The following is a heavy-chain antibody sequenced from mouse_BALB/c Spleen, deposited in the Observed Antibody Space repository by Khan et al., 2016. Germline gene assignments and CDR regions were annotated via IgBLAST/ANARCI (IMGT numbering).Heavy chain of an antibody. J-gene: IGHJ3*01. CDR1: GYSITSDYV. CDR3: ATGRRKAWFAY. V-gene: IGHV3-2*02. CDR2: IRYSGYT. D-gene: IGHD2-12*01. Sequence: EVQLQESGPGLVKPSQSLSLTCTVTGYSITSDYVWNWIRQFPGNKLEWMGYIRYSGYTTYNASLKSRSSLTRNTSTNQSFLQLNSVTTEDTATYYCATGRRKAWFAYWGQGTLVTVSA.